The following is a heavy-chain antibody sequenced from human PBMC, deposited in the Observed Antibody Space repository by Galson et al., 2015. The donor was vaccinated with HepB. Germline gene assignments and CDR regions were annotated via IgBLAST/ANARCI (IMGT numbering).Heavy chain of an antibody. J-gene: IGHJ3*02. CDR1: GYTFTGYY. CDR2: INPNSGGT. CDR3: ARVTVGATLIDAFDI. D-gene: IGHD1-26*01. Sequence: SVKVSCKASGYTFTGYYMHWVRQAPGQGLEWMGWINPNSGGTNYAQKFQGRVTMTRDTSISTAYMELSRLRSDDTAVYYCARVTVGATLIDAFDIWGQGTMVTVSS. V-gene: IGHV1-2*02.